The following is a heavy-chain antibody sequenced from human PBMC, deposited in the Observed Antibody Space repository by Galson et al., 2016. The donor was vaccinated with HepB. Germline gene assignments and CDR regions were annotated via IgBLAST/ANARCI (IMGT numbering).Heavy chain of an antibody. J-gene: IGHJ4*02. CDR2: IRSKTDGGTT. Sequence: SLRLSCAASGFTVTNAWMSWVRQAPGKGLEWVGRIRSKTDGGTTDYGAPVKGSITISRDDSKNTLYLQINNLKTEDTAVYYCTTVGIALPNTDHWGQGTVVTVSS. D-gene: IGHD6-13*01. CDR3: TTVGIALPNTDH. CDR1: GFTVTNAW. V-gene: IGHV3-15*01.